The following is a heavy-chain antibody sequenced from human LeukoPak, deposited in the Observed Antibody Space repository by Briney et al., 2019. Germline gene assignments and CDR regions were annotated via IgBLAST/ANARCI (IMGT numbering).Heavy chain of an antibody. D-gene: IGHD1-26*01. CDR2: ISAYNGNT. CDR3: ARNLRESGSYAFDY. Sequence: ASVKVSCKASGYTFTSYGISWVRQAPGQGLEWMGWISAYNGNTNYAQKLQGRVTMTTDTSTSTAYMELRSLRPDDTAVYYCARNLRESGSYAFDYWGQGTLVTVSS. CDR1: GYTFTSYG. V-gene: IGHV1-18*01. J-gene: IGHJ4*02.